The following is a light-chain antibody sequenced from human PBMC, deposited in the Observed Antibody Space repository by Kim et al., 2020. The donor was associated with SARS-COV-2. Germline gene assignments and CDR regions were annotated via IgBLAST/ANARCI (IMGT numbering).Light chain of an antibody. V-gene: IGLV3-1*01. CDR2: QDN. CDR1: KLGDKY. J-gene: IGLJ1*01. CDR3: PAWDSSTHNYF. Sequence: SYELTQPPSVSVPPGQTASITCPGYKLGDKYVSWYQQKPGQSTVVVIYQDNQRPSGIPERFSGSNSGNAATLTISGTQAMDEADYYCPAWDSSTHNYFFGAGTKVIVL.